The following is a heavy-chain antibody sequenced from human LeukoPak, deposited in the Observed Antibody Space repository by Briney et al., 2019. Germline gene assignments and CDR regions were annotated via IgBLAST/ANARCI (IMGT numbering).Heavy chain of an antibody. CDR3: ARGGITTIIVDTQNVHY. V-gene: IGHV1-46*01. Sequence: ASVKISCKASGYTFTNYYIHWVRQAPGQGLEWMGIINPSGGSTRSAQKFQGRVTMTRDTSTSTVHMELSSLRSEDTAVYYCARGGITTIIVDTQNVHYWGQGTLVTVPS. CDR2: INPSGGST. J-gene: IGHJ4*02. CDR1: GYTFTNYY. D-gene: IGHD3-22*01.